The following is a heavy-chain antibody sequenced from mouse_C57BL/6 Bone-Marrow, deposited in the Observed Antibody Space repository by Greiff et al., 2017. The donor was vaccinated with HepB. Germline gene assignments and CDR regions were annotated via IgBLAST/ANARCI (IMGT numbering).Heavy chain of an antibody. D-gene: IGHD1-1*01. Sequence: VQLQESGPELARPWASVKISCQAFYTFSRRVHFAIRDTNYWMQWVKQRPGQGLEWIGWIYPRDGSTKYNEKFKGKATLTVDTSSSTAYMELHSLTSEDSAVYFCARKGTTVVALDYWGQGTTLTVSS. CDR2: GQGLEWIG. CDR3: SEDSAVYFCARKGTTVVALDY. J-gene: IGHJ2*01. V-gene: IGHV1-85*01. CDR1: YTFSRRVH.